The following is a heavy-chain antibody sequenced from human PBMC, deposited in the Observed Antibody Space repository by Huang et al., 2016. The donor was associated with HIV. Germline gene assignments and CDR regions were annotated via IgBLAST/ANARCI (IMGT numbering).Heavy chain of an antibody. D-gene: IGHD6-6*01. CDR2: IYYSGST. V-gene: IGHV4-59*01. CDR1: GGSMSSYY. J-gene: IGHJ5*02. Sequence: QVQLQESGPGLVKPSETLSLTCTVSGGSMSSYYWSWIRQPPGKGLGWIGYIYYSGSTNYSPSLKRRGTISVDTSKNQFSLGLSAVTAADTAVYYCASASIAARRWFDPWGQGSLVTVSS. CDR3: ASASIAARRWFDP.